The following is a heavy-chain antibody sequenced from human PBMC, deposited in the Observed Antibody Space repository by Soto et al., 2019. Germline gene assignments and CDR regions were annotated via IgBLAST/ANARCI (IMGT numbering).Heavy chain of an antibody. CDR2: IWYDGSNK. D-gene: IGHD3-9*01. CDR3: ARGQNYDILTGYPDGYFDL. CDR1: GFTFSSYG. V-gene: IGHV3-33*01. J-gene: IGHJ2*01. Sequence: QVQLVESGGGVVQPGRSLRLSCAASGFTFSSYGMHWVRQAPGKGLEWVAVIWYDGSNKYYADSVKGRFTISRDNSKNGLYLKRNCLRAEDKDVYYCARGQNYDILTGYPDGYFDLWGRGTLVTVSS.